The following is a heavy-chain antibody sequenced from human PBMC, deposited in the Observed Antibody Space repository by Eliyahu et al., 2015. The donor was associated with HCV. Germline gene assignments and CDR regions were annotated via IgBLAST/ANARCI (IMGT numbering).Heavy chain of an antibody. CDR2: IKQDGSEK. Sequence: EVQLVESGGGLVQPGGSLRLSCAASGFXFSXYWMSWVRQAPGKGLEGVANIKQDGSEKYYVDSVKGRFTISRDNAKNSLYLQMNSLRAEDTAVYYCARDVMITFGGVITTYFDYWGQGTLVTVSS. V-gene: IGHV3-7*03. CDR3: ARDVMITFGGVITTYFDY. J-gene: IGHJ4*02. CDR1: GFXFSXYW. D-gene: IGHD3-16*02.